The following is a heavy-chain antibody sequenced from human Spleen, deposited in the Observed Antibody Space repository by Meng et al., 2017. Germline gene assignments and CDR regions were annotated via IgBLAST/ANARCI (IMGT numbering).Heavy chain of an antibody. CDR1: GGTFSSYA. CDR3: ARDLAPYYDSSGYYQGPGAAFDI. D-gene: IGHD3-22*01. Sequence: SVKVSCKASGGTFSSYAISWVRQAPGHGLEWMGGIIPIFGTANYAQKFQGRVTITADESTSTAYMELSSLRSEDTAVYYCARDLAPYYDSSGYYQGPGAAFDIWGQGTMVTVSS. J-gene: IGHJ3*02. CDR2: IIPIFGTA. V-gene: IGHV1-69*13.